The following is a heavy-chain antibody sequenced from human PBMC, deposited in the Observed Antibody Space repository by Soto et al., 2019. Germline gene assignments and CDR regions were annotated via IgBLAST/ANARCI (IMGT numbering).Heavy chain of an antibody. CDR1: SGSISSTIYS. CDR3: AREGNLGRWIQPLDS. CDR2: IHYNGNT. Sequence: SETLSLTCTVSSGSISSTIYSWDWIRQPPGKGLEWIGNIHYNGNTKYSPSLKSRVTMSVDTSKNHFSLKLISVTTADTAVYFCAREGNLGRWIQPLDSWGQGTLVTVSS. J-gene: IGHJ4*02. D-gene: IGHD2-2*03. V-gene: IGHV4-39*07.